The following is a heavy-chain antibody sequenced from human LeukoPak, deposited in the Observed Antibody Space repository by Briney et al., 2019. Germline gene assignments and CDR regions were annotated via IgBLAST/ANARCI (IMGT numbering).Heavy chain of an antibody. CDR2: IYYSGST. CDR3: ARDRSSGWQGAFDM. D-gene: IGHD6-19*01. V-gene: IGHV4-59*01. Sequence: SETLSLTYTVSGGSISSYYWSWIRQPPGKGLEWIGYIYYSGSTNYNPSLKSRVTISVGTSKNQFSLKLSSVTAADTAVYYCARDRSSGWQGAFDMWGQGTKVTVSS. J-gene: IGHJ3*02. CDR1: GGSISSYY.